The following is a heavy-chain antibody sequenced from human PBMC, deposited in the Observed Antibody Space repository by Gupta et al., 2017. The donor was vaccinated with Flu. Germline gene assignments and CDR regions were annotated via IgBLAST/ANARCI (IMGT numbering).Heavy chain of an antibody. CDR2: GST. CDR3: ARAGIGRRFDY. D-gene: IGHD3-10*01. Sequence: GSTNHNASLKSRVSISVDTSTNQVSLKLSSVTAADTAVSYCARAGIGRRFDYWGQGTLVTVSS. V-gene: IGHV4-34*01. J-gene: IGHJ4*02.